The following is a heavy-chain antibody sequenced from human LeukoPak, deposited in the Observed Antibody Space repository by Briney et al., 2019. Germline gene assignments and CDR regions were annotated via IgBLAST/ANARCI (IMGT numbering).Heavy chain of an antibody. CDR2: INYSGST. Sequence: SETLSLTCTVSGGSISTYYWSWIRQPPGKGLEWIGDINYSGSTNYNPSLNSRVTISVDTSKNQFSLKLRSVTAADTAVYYCARQSSSSFAPIDYWGQGTLVTVSS. D-gene: IGHD6-6*01. J-gene: IGHJ4*02. CDR1: GGSISTYY. CDR3: ARQSSSSFAPIDY. V-gene: IGHV4-59*01.